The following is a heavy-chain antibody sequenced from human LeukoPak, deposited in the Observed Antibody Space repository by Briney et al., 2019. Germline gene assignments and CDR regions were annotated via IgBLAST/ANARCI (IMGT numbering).Heavy chain of an antibody. V-gene: IGHV4-59*01. CDR2: IYYSGST. Sequence: SETLSLTCTVSGGSISSYYWSWIRQPPGKGLEWIGYIYYSGSTNYNPSLKSRVTISVDTSKNQFSLKLSSVTAADTAVYYCARGGGHFGSGSYVYWGQGTLVTVSS. D-gene: IGHD3-10*01. J-gene: IGHJ4*02. CDR3: ARGGGHFGSGSYVY. CDR1: GGSISSYY.